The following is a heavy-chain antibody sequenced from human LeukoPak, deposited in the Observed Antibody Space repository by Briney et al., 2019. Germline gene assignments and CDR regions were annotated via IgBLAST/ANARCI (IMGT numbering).Heavy chain of an antibody. J-gene: IGHJ4*02. D-gene: IGHD6-19*01. Sequence: GGSLRLSCAASGFSFNSHAMSWVRQAPGKGLEWVSGISVSAGITRYTDSVKGRFAISTDDPENTVYLQMNSLRVEDTALYYCTRGHSSGWSPFDYWGQGTLVTVSS. V-gene: IGHV3-23*01. CDR3: TRGHSSGWSPFDY. CDR2: ISVSAGIT. CDR1: GFSFNSHA.